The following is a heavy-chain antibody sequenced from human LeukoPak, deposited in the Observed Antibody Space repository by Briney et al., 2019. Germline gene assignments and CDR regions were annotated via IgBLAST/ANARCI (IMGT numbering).Heavy chain of an antibody. D-gene: IGHD1-26*01. V-gene: IGHV1-69*01. CDR1: GGTFSSYA. J-gene: IGHJ4*02. Sequence: ASVKVSCKASGGTFSSYAISWVRQAPGQRLEWMGGIIPIFGTANYAQKFQGRVTITADESTSTAHMELSSLRSEDTAVYYCARESGSYFPSTFDYWGQGTLVTVSS. CDR3: ARESGSYFPSTFDY. CDR2: IIPIFGTA.